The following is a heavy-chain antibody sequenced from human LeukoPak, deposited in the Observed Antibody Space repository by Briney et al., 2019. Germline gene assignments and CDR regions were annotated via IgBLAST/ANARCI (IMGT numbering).Heavy chain of an antibody. Sequence: ASVTVSCKASGYTFTSYGISWVRQAPGQGLEWMGWISAYNGNTNYAQKLQGRVTMTTDTSTSTAYMELRSLRSDDTAVYYCARQLYGSGSYYNVIDYWGQGTLVTVSS. V-gene: IGHV1-18*01. J-gene: IGHJ4*02. CDR2: ISAYNGNT. CDR1: GYTFTSYG. CDR3: ARQLYGSGSYYNVIDY. D-gene: IGHD3-10*01.